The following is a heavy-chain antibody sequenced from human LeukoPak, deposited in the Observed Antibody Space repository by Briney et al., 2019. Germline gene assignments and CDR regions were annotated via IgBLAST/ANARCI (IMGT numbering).Heavy chain of an antibody. CDR3: ASGWYYYDSSGQFDF. Sequence: SVKVSCKASGGTFSSYAISWVRQAPGQGLEWMGGIIPIFGTANYAQKFQGRVTITTDESTSTAYMELSSLRSEDTAVYYCASGWYYYDSSGQFDFWGQGTLVTVSS. CDR1: GGTFSSYA. J-gene: IGHJ4*02. D-gene: IGHD3-22*01. V-gene: IGHV1-69*05. CDR2: IIPIFGTA.